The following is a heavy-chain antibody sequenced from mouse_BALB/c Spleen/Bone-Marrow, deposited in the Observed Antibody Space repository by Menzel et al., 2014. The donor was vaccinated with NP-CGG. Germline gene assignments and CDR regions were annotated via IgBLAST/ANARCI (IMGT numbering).Heavy chain of an antibody. Sequence: VQLKESGTVLARPGASVKMSCKASGYSFTRHWMHWVKQRPGQGLEWIGVIYPGNSDTIYNQKFKGKAKLTAVTSASTAYMELSSLTNEDSAVYYCTRSYYDYGGFPYWGQGTLVTVSA. CDR3: TRSYYDYGGFPY. V-gene: IGHV1-5*01. J-gene: IGHJ3*01. D-gene: IGHD2-4*01. CDR2: IYPGNSDT. CDR1: GYSFTRHW.